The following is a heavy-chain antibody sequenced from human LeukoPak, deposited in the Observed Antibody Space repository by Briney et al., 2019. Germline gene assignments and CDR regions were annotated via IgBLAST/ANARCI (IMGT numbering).Heavy chain of an antibody. D-gene: IGHD3-10*01. V-gene: IGHV4-34*01. Sequence: PSETLSLTCVLYGGSSTNYFWSWIRQPPGKGLEWIGEINRSASTNYNPSLKSRVTISIDTSKNQFSLKLSSVTAADTAVYYCAGRGPPRTMLRGVKSGWFDPWGQGTLVTVSS. J-gene: IGHJ5*02. CDR2: INRSAST. CDR3: AGRGPPRTMLRGVKSGWFDP. CDR1: GGSSTNYF.